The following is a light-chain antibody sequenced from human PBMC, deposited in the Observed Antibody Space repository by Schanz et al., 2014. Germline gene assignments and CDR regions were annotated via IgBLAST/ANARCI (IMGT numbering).Light chain of an antibody. CDR1: QSISSY. V-gene: IGKV1-39*01. J-gene: IGKJ1*01. CDR3: QHYTFDSRK. Sequence: DIQMTQSPSSLSASVGDRVTITCRASQSISSYLNWYQQKPGKAPKLLIYAASSLQSGVPSRFSGSGSGTEFTLTISSLQPDDFATYYCQHYTFDSRKFGQGTTVEIK. CDR2: AAS.